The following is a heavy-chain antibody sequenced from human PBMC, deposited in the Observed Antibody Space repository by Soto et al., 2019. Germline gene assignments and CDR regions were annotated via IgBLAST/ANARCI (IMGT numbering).Heavy chain of an antibody. CDR2: IYYSGST. D-gene: IGHD4-17*01. J-gene: IGHJ5*02. V-gene: IGHV4-31*03. CDR1: GGSISSGGYF. CDR3: ATSTVTPRAGCFDP. Sequence: SETLSLTCTVSGGSISSGGYFWSWIRQHPGKGLEWIGYIYYSGSTYYNPSLKSRVTISVDTSKNQFSLKLSSVTAADTAVYYCATSTVTPRAGCFDPRGQGTLVTVSS.